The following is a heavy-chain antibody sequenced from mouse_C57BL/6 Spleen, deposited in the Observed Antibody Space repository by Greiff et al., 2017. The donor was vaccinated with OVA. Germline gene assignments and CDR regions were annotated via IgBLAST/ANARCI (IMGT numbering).Heavy chain of an antibody. D-gene: IGHD2-5*01. CDR3: AREGGAYSNPNAY. J-gene: IGHJ3*01. CDR2: INPSNGGT. V-gene: IGHV1-53*01. CDR1: GYTFTSYW. Sequence: VQLQQPGTELVKPGASVKLSCKASGYTFTSYWMHWVKQRPGQGLEWIGNINPSNGGTNYNEKFKSKATLTVDKSSSTAYMQLSSLTSEDSAVYYCAREGGAYSNPNAYWGQGTLVTVSA.